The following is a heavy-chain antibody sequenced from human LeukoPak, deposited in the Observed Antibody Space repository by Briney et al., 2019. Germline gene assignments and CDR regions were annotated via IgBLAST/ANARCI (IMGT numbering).Heavy chain of an antibody. CDR3: ARAGEQWLWYFDY. D-gene: IGHD6-19*01. Sequence: SETLSLTCTVSGASISSFFWSWIRQPPGKGLEWVGYIFYTGNTKFNPSLKSRVTISLDTSKKQFSLKLSSVTAADTAVYYCARAGEQWLWYFDYWGQGTLVTVSS. J-gene: IGHJ4*02. CDR2: IFYTGNT. CDR1: GASISSFF. V-gene: IGHV4-59*12.